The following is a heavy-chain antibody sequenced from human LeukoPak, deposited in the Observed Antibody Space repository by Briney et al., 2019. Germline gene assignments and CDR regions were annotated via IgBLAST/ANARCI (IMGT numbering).Heavy chain of an antibody. D-gene: IGHD5-18*01. J-gene: IGHJ5*02. V-gene: IGHV3-23*01. CDR1: GFTFSSYA. CDR2: ISGSGGST. Sequence: GGSLRLSCAASGFTFSSYAMSWDRQAPGKGLEWVSAISGSGGSTYYADSVKGRFTISRDNSKNTLYLQMNSLRAEDTAVYYCAKDNRVYSYGTNWFDPWGQGTLVTVSS. CDR3: AKDNRVYSYGTNWFDP.